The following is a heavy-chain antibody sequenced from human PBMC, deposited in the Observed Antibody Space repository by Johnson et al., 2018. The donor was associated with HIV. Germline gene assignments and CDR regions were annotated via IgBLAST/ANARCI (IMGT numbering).Heavy chain of an antibody. CDR1: GFTFSSYD. D-gene: IGHD6-6*01. J-gene: IGHJ3*02. CDR3: AKGDITYSSSSTGSFDI. V-gene: IGHV3-43D*03. CDR2: IRWDGAIT. Sequence: EVQVVESGGGLVQPGGSLRLSCAAPGFTFSSYDMHWVRQTTGKGLEWVSLIRWDGAITHYADSVKGRFTISRDNSRNSLYLQMNSLRAEDTAVYYCAKGDITYSSSSTGSFDIWGQGTMVTVSS.